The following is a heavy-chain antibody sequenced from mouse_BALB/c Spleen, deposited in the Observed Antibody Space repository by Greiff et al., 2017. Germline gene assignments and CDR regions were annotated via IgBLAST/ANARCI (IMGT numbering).Heavy chain of an antibody. CDR2: IWSGGST. D-gene: IGHD2-1*01. J-gene: IGHJ4*01. Sequence: VHLVESGPGLVQPSQSLSITCTVSGFSLTSYGVHWVRQSPGKGLEWLGVIWSGGSTDYNAAFISRLSISKDNSKSQVFFKMNSLQANDTAIYYCARKGSGNYVGAMDYWGQGTSVTVSS. CDR3: ARKGSGNYVGAMDY. CDR1: GFSLTSYG. V-gene: IGHV2-2*02.